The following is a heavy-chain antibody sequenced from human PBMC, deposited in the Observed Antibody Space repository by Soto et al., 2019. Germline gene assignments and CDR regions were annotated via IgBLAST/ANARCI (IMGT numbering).Heavy chain of an antibody. CDR2: ISVSGNII. D-gene: IGHD6-13*01. V-gene: IGHV3-48*03. Sequence: EVQLVESGGGLVQPGGSLRLSCAASGFTFSTYEFNWVRQAPGRGLEWISYISVSGNIIKYADSVKGRFTISRDNAENSLHLHMSSLRVDVTAVYFCVRDTMTASAAASLDYWGQGTQVIVSS. CDR1: GFTFSTYE. CDR3: VRDTMTASAAASLDY. J-gene: IGHJ4*02.